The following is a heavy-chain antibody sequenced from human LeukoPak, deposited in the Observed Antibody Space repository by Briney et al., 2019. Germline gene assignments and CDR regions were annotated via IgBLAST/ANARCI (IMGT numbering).Heavy chain of an antibody. Sequence: PSETLSLTCAVSGVSISPYYWAWIRQPPGEGLEWIGYIHTSGSNNQYPSLKSRVTISVDKSKNHFSLRLTSVTAADTAVYYCARLSAAVHLGAFDLWGQGTMVTVSS. D-gene: IGHD3-3*01. J-gene: IGHJ3*01. CDR2: IHTSGSN. V-gene: IGHV4-4*09. CDR1: GVSISPYY. CDR3: ARLSAAVHLGAFDL.